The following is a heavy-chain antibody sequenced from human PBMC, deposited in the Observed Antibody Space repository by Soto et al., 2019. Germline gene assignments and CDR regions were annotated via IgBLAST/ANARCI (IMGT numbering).Heavy chain of an antibody. Sequence: ESGGGVVQPGRSLRLSCAASGFTFSRYGMHWVRQAPGKGLEWVAVIWYDGSNKYYADSVKGRFTISRDNSKNTLFLQMNSLRAEDTAVYYCALLVVPAAMSAFDIWGQGTMVTVSS. D-gene: IGHD2-2*01. CDR1: GFTFSRYG. V-gene: IGHV3-33*01. CDR3: ALLVVPAAMSAFDI. J-gene: IGHJ3*02. CDR2: IWYDGSNK.